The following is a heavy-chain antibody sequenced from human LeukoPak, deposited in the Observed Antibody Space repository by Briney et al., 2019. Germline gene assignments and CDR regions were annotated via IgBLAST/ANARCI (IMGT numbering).Heavy chain of an antibody. CDR2: ISGSGGST. J-gene: IGHJ4*02. D-gene: IGHD5-18*01. Sequence: PGGSLRLSCAASGFTFTSYATSWVCPAPREGVGWGSAISGSGGSTYYADSVKGRFTISRDNSKTPLYLQMNRLRAEDTAVYYCANSAGQIWFLLDYWGQGTLVTVSS. CDR1: GFTFTSYA. V-gene: IGHV3-23*01. CDR3: ANSAGQIWFLLDY.